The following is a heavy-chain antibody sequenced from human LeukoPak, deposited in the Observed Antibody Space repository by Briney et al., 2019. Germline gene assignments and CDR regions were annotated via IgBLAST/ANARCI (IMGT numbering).Heavy chain of an antibody. CDR1: GFTFSSYA. Sequence: GGSLRLSCAASGFTFSSYAMSWVRQAPGKGLEWVSAISGSGGSTYYADSVKGRFTISRDNSKNTLYLQMNSLRAEDTAVYYCVKDLSSSGWLQGWFDPWGQGTLVTVSS. D-gene: IGHD6-19*01. J-gene: IGHJ5*02. V-gene: IGHV3-23*01. CDR2: ISGSGGST. CDR3: VKDLSSSGWLQGWFDP.